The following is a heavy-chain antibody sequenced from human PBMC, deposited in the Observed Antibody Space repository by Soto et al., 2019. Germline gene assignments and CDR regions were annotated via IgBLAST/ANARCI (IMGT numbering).Heavy chain of an antibody. D-gene: IGHD1-26*01. J-gene: IGHJ4*02. CDR3: ARKVGATWCFDY. V-gene: IGHV4-59*01. CDR1: GSSISSYY. CDR2: IYYSGST. Sequence: SETLSLTCTVSGSSISSYYWSWIRQPPGKGLEWIGYIYYSGSTNYNPSLKSRVTISVDTSKNQFSLKLSSVTAADTAVYYCARKVGATWCFDYWGQGTLVTVSS.